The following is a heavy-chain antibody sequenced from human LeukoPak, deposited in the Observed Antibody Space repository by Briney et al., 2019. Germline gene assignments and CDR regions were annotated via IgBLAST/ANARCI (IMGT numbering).Heavy chain of an antibody. CDR2: IYYSGST. CDR1: SGSISSSSYY. Sequence: SETLSLTCTVSSGSISSSSYYWGWIRQPPGKGLEWIGSIYYSGSTYYNPSLKSRVAISVDTSKNQFSLKLSSVTAADTAVYYCASPAAGPYNWFDPWGQGTLVTVSS. V-gene: IGHV4-39*01. D-gene: IGHD6-13*01. CDR3: ASPAAGPYNWFDP. J-gene: IGHJ5*02.